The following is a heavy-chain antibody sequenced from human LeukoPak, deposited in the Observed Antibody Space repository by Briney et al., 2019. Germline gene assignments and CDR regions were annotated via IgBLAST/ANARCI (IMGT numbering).Heavy chain of an antibody. D-gene: IGHD6-13*01. CDR3: ARHSSSWYGAHFDY. Sequence: KPSETLSLTCTVSGGSISSSSYCWGWIRQPPGKGLEWIGSIYYSGSTYYNPSLTSRVTISGDTSKNKFSLKLSSVTAADPAVYYFARHSSSWYGAHFDYWGQGTLVTVSS. J-gene: IGHJ4*02. CDR1: GGSISSSSYC. CDR2: IYYSGST. V-gene: IGHV4-39*01.